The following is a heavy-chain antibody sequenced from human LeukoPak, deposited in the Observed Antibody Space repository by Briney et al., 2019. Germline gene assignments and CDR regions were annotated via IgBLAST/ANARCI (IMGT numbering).Heavy chain of an antibody. CDR2: ISSSGSNI. CDR1: GFTFSDYY. CDR3: ASVLEDFGGDCFDY. D-gene: IGHD2-21*02. V-gene: IGHV3-11*04. J-gene: IGHJ4*02. Sequence: GGSLRLSCAASGFTFSDYYMSWVRQAPGKGLEWVSYISSSGSNIYYADSVKGRFTISRDNPKNSLYLQMNSLRAEDTAVYYCASVLEDFGGDCFDYWGQGTLVTVSS.